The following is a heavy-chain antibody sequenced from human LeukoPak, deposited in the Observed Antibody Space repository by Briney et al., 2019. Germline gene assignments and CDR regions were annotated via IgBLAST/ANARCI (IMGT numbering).Heavy chain of an antibody. Sequence: SETLSLTCTVSGYSISSGYYWGWIRQPPGKGLEWIGSIYHSGGTYYNPSLKSRITISVDTSKNQFSLKLSSVTAADTAVYYCARLDDSSGYFHWGQGTLVTVSS. D-gene: IGHD3-22*01. CDR2: IYHSGGT. CDR3: ARLDDSSGYFH. V-gene: IGHV4-38-2*02. J-gene: IGHJ4*02. CDR1: GYSISSGYY.